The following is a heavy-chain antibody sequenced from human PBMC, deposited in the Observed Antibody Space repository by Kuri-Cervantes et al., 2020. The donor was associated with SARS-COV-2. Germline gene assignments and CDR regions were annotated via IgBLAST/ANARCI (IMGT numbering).Heavy chain of an antibody. V-gene: IGHV1-8*01. CDR3: ATDSPFTAMGKGYFDY. CDR2: MNPNSGNT. CDR1: GYTFTSYD. J-gene: IGHJ4*02. Sequence: ASVKVSCKASGYTFTSYDINWVRQATGQGLEWMGWMNPNSGNTGYAQKFQGRVTMTRNTSISTAYMELSSLRSEDTAVYYCATDSPFTAMGKGYFDYWGQGTLVTVSS. D-gene: IGHD5-18*01.